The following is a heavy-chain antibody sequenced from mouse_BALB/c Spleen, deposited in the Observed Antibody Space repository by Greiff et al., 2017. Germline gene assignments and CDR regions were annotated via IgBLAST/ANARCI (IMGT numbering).Heavy chain of an antibody. CDR3: ARGNYDFAY. Sequence: EVQVVESGGGLVKPGGSLKLSCAASGFTFSSYAMSWVRQTPEKRLEWVATISSGGSYTYYPDSVKGRFTISRDNAKNTLYLQMSSLRSEDTAMYYCARGNYDFAYWGQGTLVTVSA. D-gene: IGHD2-1*01. J-gene: IGHJ3*01. CDR2: ISSGGSYT. CDR1: GFTFSSYA. V-gene: IGHV5-9-3*01.